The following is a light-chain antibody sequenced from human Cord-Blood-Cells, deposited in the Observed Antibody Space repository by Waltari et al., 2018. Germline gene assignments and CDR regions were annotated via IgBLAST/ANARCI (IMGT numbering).Light chain of an antibody. CDR2: EGS. Sequence: QSALTQPASVSGSPGQSITISCTGTSSDVGSYNLVSWYQQHPGKAPKLMIYEGSKRPAVVSKRFSGSKAGNTDSLTISGLQAEDEADYYCCSYAGSSTFVVFGGGTKLTVL. J-gene: IGLJ2*01. CDR1: SSDVGSYNL. CDR3: CSYAGSSTFVV. V-gene: IGLV2-23*01.